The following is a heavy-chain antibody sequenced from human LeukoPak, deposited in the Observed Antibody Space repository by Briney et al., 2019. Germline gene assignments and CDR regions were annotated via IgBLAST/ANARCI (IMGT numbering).Heavy chain of an antibody. J-gene: IGHJ4*02. CDR3: ARDTPGGGYS. Sequence: ASVKVSCKASGYTFTDYYIHWVRQAPGQGLEWMGWINPNSGDTNYAQKFQGRVTMTRDTSSSTAYMDLSRLRSDDTAVYYCARDTPGGGYSWGQGTLVTVSS. CDR1: GYTFTDYY. V-gene: IGHV1-2*02. D-gene: IGHD5-12*01. CDR2: INPNSGDT.